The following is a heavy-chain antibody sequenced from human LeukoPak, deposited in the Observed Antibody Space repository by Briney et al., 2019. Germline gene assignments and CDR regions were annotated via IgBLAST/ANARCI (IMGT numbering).Heavy chain of an antibody. D-gene: IGHD2-2*01. V-gene: IGHV3-23*01. J-gene: IGHJ5*02. CDR3: AKGGGDCGSTSCYDRWFDP. Sequence: PGGSLRLSCAASGFTFSDYYMSWVRQAPGKGLEWVSIISGSGGSTYYADSVKGRFTISRDNSKNTLYLQMNSLRAEDTAVYYCAKGGGDCGSTSCYDRWFDPWGQGTLVTVSS. CDR2: ISGSGGST. CDR1: GFTFSDYY.